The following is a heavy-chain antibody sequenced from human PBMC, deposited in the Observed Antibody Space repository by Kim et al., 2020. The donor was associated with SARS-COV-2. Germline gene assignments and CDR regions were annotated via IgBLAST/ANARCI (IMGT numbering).Heavy chain of an antibody. CDR1: GFTFSYAW. D-gene: IGHD3-10*01. Sequence: GGSLRLSCAASGFTFSYAWMSWVRQAPGKGLEWVGRIKSRIDGGTIDYAESVKGRFIVSRDDSRNTFYLQMNNLRSEDTAMYYCTTRGQWGQGTQVTVSS. J-gene: IGHJ4*02. V-gene: IGHV3-15*01. CDR2: IKSRIDGGTI. CDR3: TTRGQ.